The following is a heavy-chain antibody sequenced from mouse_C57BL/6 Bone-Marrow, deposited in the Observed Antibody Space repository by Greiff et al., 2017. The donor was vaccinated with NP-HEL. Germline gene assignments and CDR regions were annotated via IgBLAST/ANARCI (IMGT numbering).Heavy chain of an antibody. J-gene: IGHJ3*01. CDR3: ARDNYGSSLAWFAY. Sequence: VQLQQSGPELVKPGASVKIPCKASGYTFTDYNMDWVKQSHGKSLEWIGDINPNNGGTIYNQKFKGKATLTVDKSSSTAYMELRSLTSEDTAVYYCARDNYGSSLAWFAYWGQGTLVTVSA. CDR1: GYTFTDYN. D-gene: IGHD1-1*01. CDR2: INPNNGGT. V-gene: IGHV1-18*01.